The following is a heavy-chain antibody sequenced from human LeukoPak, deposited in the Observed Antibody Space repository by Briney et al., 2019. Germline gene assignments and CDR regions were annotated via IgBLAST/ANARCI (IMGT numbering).Heavy chain of an antibody. D-gene: IGHD5-18*01. CDR3: AKTYVDTTFFEY. J-gene: IGHJ4*02. CDR2: SSGSGETT. CDR1: GFTFSTYA. V-gene: IGHV3-23*01. Sequence: TGGSLRLSCAASGFTFSTYAMNWVRQAPGKGLEWVSASSGSGETTFYANSVKGRFTISRDNSKNTLYLQMNSLRAEDTAIYYCAKTYVDTTFFEYWGQGTLVTVSS.